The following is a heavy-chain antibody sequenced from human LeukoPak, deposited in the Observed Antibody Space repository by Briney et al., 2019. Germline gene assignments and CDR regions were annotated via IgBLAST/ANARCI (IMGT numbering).Heavy chain of an antibody. Sequence: GGPLRLSCAASGFTFSYAWMSWVRQPPGKGLEWVGRIKSKTDGGTADYAAPVKGRFTISRDDSKNTLYLQMNSLKIEDTAVYYCATEAGSTTWYSSRFDYWGQGTLVTVSS. CDR3: ATEAGSTTWYSSRFDY. CDR1: GFTFSYAW. CDR2: IKSKTDGGTA. D-gene: IGHD2/OR15-2a*01. J-gene: IGHJ4*02. V-gene: IGHV3-15*01.